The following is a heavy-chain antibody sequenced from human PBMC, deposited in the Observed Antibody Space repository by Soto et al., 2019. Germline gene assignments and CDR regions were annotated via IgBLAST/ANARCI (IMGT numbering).Heavy chain of an antibody. CDR2: INHSGST. V-gene: IGHV4-34*01. CDR3: ARGRGYSGYARWFDP. CDR1: GGSFSGYY. J-gene: IGHJ5*02. D-gene: IGHD5-12*01. Sequence: QVQLQQWGAGLLKPSETLSLTCAVYGGSFSGYYWSWIRQPPGKGLEWIGEINHSGSTNYNPSLKSRVTISVDTSKNQFSLKLSSVTAADTAVYYCARGRGYSGYARWFDPWGQGTLVTVSS.